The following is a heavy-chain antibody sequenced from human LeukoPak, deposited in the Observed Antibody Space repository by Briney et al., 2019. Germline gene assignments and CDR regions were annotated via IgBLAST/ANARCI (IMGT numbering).Heavy chain of an antibody. V-gene: IGHV3-21*01. CDR2: ISSSSSYI. CDR1: GFTFSSYW. Sequence: PGGSLRLSCAASGFTFSSYWMNWVRQAPGKGLEWVSSISSSSSYIYYADSVKGRFTISRDNAKNSLYLQMNSLRAEDTAVYYCASQDRGGYDGPVDYWGQGTLVTVSS. CDR3: ASQDRGGYDGPVDY. D-gene: IGHD5-12*01. J-gene: IGHJ4*02.